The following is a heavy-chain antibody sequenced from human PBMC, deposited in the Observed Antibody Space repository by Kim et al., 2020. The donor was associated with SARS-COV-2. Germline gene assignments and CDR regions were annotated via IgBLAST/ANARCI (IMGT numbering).Heavy chain of an antibody. CDR2: ISGSGGST. J-gene: IGHJ4*02. Sequence: GGSLRLSCAASGFTFSSYAMSWVRQAPGKGLEWVSAISGSGGSTYYADSVKGRFTISRDNSKNTLYLQMNSLRAEDTAVYYCAKPFMVRGVILKRGFDYWGQGTLVTVSS. CDR1: GFTFSSYA. V-gene: IGHV3-23*01. D-gene: IGHD3-10*01. CDR3: AKPFMVRGVILKRGFDY.